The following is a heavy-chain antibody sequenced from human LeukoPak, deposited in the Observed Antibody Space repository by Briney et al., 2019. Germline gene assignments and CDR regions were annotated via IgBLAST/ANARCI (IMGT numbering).Heavy chain of an antibody. CDR1: GFTFSNYG. J-gene: IGHJ3*02. D-gene: IGHD3-10*01. CDR2: ISYDGSNK. V-gene: IGHV3-30*18. CDR3: AKRFGESPAGGFDI. Sequence: GGSLRLSCAVSGFTFSNYGMHWVRRAPGKGLEWVAVISYDGSNKYYADSVKGRFTISRDNSKNTLYLQMNSLRTEDTAVYYCAKRFGESPAGGFDIWGQATMVTLSS.